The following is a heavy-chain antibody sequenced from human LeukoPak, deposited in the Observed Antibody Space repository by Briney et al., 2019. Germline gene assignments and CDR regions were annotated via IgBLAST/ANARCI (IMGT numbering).Heavy chain of an antibody. CDR1: GGSISSGGYY. D-gene: IGHD2-2*01. J-gene: IGHJ6*02. CDR2: INHSGST. Sequence: TSQTLSLTCTVSGGSISSGGYYWSWIRQPPGKGLEWIGEINHSGSTNYNPSLKSRVTISVDTSKNQFSLKLNSVTAADTGVYYCARGRACTSTSCYAPNYYYYYGMDVWGQGTTVTVSS. CDR3: ARGRACTSTSCYAPNYYYYYGMDV. V-gene: IGHV4-30-2*01.